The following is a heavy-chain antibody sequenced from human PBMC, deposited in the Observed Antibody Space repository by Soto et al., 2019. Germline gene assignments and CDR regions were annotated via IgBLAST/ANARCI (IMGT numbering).Heavy chain of an antibody. CDR2: IIPIFGTA. V-gene: IGHV1-69*01. CDR3: ARGGAVGCSGGSCYGIDY. J-gene: IGHJ4*02. D-gene: IGHD2-15*01. CDR1: GGTFSSYA. Sequence: QVQLVQSGAEVKKPGSSVKVSCKASGGTFSSYAISWVRQAPGQGLEWMGGIIPIFGTANYAQKFQGRVTITAAESTSRAYMELSSLRSEDTALYYCARGGAVGCSGGSCYGIDYWGQGTLVTVSS.